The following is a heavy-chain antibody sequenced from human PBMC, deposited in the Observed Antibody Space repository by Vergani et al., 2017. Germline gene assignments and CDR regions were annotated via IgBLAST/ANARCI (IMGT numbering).Heavy chain of an antibody. CDR2: ISSSSSYT. CDR3: ARRFQLLFAFDI. Sequence: QVQLVESGGGVVQPGRSLRLSCAASGFTFSDYYMSWIRQAPGKGLEWVSYISSSSSYTNYADSVKGRFTISRDNAKNSLYLQMNSLRAEDTAVYYCARRFQLLFAFDIWGQGTMVTVSS. V-gene: IGHV3-11*05. D-gene: IGHD2-2*01. CDR1: GFTFSDYY. J-gene: IGHJ3*02.